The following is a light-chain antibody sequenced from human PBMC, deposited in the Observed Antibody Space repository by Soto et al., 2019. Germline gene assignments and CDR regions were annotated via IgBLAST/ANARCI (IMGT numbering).Light chain of an antibody. J-gene: IGKJ2*01. V-gene: IGKV3-20*01. CDR2: DAS. Sequence: EIVLTQSPGTLSLSPGERATLSCRASQSVSSSYLAWYQQKPGQAPRLLIYDASSRATGIPDRFSGSGSGTDFTLTISRLEPEDFAVYYCQQYVSSPWYTFVQGTKLEIK. CDR3: QQYVSSPWYT. CDR1: QSVSSSY.